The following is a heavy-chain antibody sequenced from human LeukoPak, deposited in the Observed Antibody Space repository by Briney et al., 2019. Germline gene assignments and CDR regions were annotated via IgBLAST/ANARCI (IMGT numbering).Heavy chain of an antibody. J-gene: IGHJ4*02. Sequence: GGSLRLSCAASGFTFSSYAMNWVRQAPGKGLEWVSAISGSGGSTYYADSVKGRFTISRDNFKNTLYLQMNSLRAEDTAVYYCAKSYNGYESKPDYWGQGTLVTVSS. CDR2: ISGSGGST. D-gene: IGHD5-12*01. CDR1: GFTFSSYA. V-gene: IGHV3-23*01. CDR3: AKSYNGYESKPDY.